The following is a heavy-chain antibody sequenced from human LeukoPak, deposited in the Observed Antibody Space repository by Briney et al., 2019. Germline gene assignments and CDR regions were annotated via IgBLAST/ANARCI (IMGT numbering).Heavy chain of an antibody. CDR3: ARYSGSYSGFDY. V-gene: IGHV4-59*08. CDR2: IYYSGSI. CDR1: GGSISSYY. Sequence: SETLSLTCTVSGGSISSYYWSWIRQPPGKGLEWIGYIYYSGSINYNPSLKSRVTISVDTSKHQFSLKLRSVTAADTAVYYCARYSGSYSGFDYWGQGTLVTVSS. D-gene: IGHD1-26*01. J-gene: IGHJ4*02.